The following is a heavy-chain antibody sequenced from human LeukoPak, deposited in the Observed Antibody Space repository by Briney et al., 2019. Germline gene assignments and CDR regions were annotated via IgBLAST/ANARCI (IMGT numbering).Heavy chain of an antibody. CDR1: GFTFSSYA. CDR2: ISGSGGST. J-gene: IGHJ4*02. CDR3: AKGDQFIAAAGIFDY. Sequence: GGSLRLSCAASGFTFSSYAMSWVRQAPGKGLEWVSAISGSGGSTYYADSVKGRFTISRDNSKNTLYLQMNSLRAEDTAVYCCAKGDQFIAAAGIFDYWGQGTLVTVSS. D-gene: IGHD6-13*01. V-gene: IGHV3-23*01.